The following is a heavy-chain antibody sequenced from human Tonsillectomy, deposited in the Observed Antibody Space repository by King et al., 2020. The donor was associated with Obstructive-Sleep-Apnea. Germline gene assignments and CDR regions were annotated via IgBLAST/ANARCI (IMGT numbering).Heavy chain of an antibody. Sequence: ITLKESGPTLVKPTQTLTLTCTFSGVLLSTSGVGVGWIRQAPGKALEWLALSSLDDDKRYSPSLKSRLPITKDTSENQVVLTKTNMDPVDTATYYCAHRSSGGPSGFDYWGQGTLVTVSS. CDR3: AHRSSGGPSGFDY. CDR1: GVLLSTSGVG. J-gene: IGHJ4*02. CDR2: SSLDDDK. V-gene: IGHV2-5*02. D-gene: IGHD6-19*01.